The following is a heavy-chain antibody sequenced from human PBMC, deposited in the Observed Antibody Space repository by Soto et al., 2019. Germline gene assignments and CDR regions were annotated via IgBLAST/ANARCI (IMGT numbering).Heavy chain of an antibody. J-gene: IGHJ6*02. CDR1: GFTFSSYW. D-gene: IGHD3-22*01. V-gene: IGHV3-7*01. CDR2: IKQDGSEK. Sequence: PGGSLRLSCAASGFTFSSYWMSWVRQAPGKGLEWVANIKQDGSEKYYADSVKGRFTISRDNAKNSLYLQMNSLRAEDTAVYYCARVGYYDSSGGAYYYGMDVWGQGTTVTVSS. CDR3: ARVGYYDSSGGAYYYGMDV.